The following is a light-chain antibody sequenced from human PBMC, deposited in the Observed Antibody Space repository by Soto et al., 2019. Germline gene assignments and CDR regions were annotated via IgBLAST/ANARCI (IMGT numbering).Light chain of an antibody. Sequence: DIPMTQSPSTLSASVGDRVTITCRASQSINTWLDWYRLKPGRAPKLLIYKASTLESGVPSRFSGSGSGTEFTRTISSLQPDDFATYDCQQYQTYSQFGQGTKVEIK. V-gene: IGKV1-5*03. CDR1: QSINTW. CDR3: QQYQTYSQ. J-gene: IGKJ1*01. CDR2: KAS.